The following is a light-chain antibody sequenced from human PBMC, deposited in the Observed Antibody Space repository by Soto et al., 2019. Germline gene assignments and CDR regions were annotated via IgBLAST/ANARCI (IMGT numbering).Light chain of an antibody. CDR2: DAF. CDR3: QQYGTSPAT. CDR1: QSVSSSH. V-gene: IGKV3-20*01. Sequence: EIVLTQSPGTVSLSPGERATLSCRASQSVSSSHLAWYQQKPGQAPRLLIFDAFRRATGIPDRFSGSGSGTDFSLTISRLEAEDFAVYYCQQYGTSPATFGQGTKLEIK. J-gene: IGKJ2*01.